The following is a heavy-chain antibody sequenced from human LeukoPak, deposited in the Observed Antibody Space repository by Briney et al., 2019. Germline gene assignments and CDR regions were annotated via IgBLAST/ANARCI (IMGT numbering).Heavy chain of an antibody. V-gene: IGHV3-21*06. CDR1: GFSLSSYN. CDR3: ARDPYSGAYGDTYYYYMDV. J-gene: IGHJ6*03. CDR2: ITTSSSYT. Sequence: GGSLRLSCEASGFSLSSYNMDWVRQTPGKGLEWISSITTSSSYTFYADSAKGRFTISRDNARNSLYLQMNSLTAEDTAVYYCARDPYSGAYGDTYYYYMDVWGKGTTVTISS. D-gene: IGHD1-26*01.